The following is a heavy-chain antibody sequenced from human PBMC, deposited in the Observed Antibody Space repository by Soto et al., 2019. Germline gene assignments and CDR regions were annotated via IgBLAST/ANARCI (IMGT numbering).Heavy chain of an antibody. CDR3: ARHPGATVSDWYFDL. Sequence: QVQLQESGPGLVKPSQTLSLTCTVSGGSISSGGYYWSWIRQHPGKGLEWIGYIYYSGSTYYNPSRKSRVTIAVDTSKNQFSLKLSSVTAADTAVYYCARHPGATVSDWYFDLWGRGTLVTVSS. V-gene: IGHV4-31*03. CDR2: IYYSGST. D-gene: IGHD4-4*01. J-gene: IGHJ2*01. CDR1: GGSISSGGYY.